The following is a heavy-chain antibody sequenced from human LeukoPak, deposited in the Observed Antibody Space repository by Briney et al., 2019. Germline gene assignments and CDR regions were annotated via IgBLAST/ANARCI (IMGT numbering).Heavy chain of an antibody. V-gene: IGHV1-2*02. CDR2: INPNSGDT. J-gene: IGHJ4*02. CDR3: ARDMHNEVATGGGFDC. CDR1: GYTFTGYY. D-gene: IGHD5-12*01. Sequence: VASVKVSCKASGYTFTGYYMHWVRQAPGQGLEWMGWINPNSGDTNYSQKFQGRVSMTRDTSINTAYMELSRLTSDDTAVYYCARDMHNEVATGGGFDCWGQGTLVTVSS.